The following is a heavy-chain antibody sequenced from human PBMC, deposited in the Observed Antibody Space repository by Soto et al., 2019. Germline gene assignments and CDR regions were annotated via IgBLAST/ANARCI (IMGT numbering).Heavy chain of an antibody. CDR2: INHSGST. J-gene: IGHJ5*02. CDR3: ASPKIAFYNWFDP. CDR1: CGSFRGYY. V-gene: IGHV4-34*01. D-gene: IGHD3-3*02. Sequence: ASETLSLTCAVYCGSFRGYYWSWIRPPPGKGLEWIGEINHSGSTNYNPSLKSRVTISVDTSKNQFSLKLSSVTAADTAVYYCASPKIAFYNWFDPWGQGTLVTVS.